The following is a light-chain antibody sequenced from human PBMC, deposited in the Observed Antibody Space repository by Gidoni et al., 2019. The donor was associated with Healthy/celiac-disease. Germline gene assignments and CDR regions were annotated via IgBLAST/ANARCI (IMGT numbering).Light chain of an antibody. V-gene: IGKV3-11*01. J-gene: IGKJ1*01. CDR1: QSASSY. CDR2: DAS. Sequence: EIVLTQSPATLSLSPGESATLSCRASQSASSYLAWYQQKPGQAPRLLIYDASNRATGIPARFSGSGSGTDFTFTISSLEPEDFAVYYCQQRSNWPPWTFGQGTKVEIK. CDR3: QQRSNWPPWT.